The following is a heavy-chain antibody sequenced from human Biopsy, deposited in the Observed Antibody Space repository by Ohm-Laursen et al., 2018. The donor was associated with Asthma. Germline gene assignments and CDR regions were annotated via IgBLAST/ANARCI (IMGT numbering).Heavy chain of an antibody. Sequence: SLRLSCSASGFSFDDCAMHWVRQAPGKGLERVSSISWNSGNIDYAVSVKGRFTISRDNAKNSLYLQMQSLRPEDTAFYYCAKSADYYDSTDYLDFWGRGTLVTVSS. V-gene: IGHV3-9*01. D-gene: IGHD3-22*01. CDR1: GFSFDDCA. CDR3: AKSADYYDSTDYLDF. CDR2: ISWNSGNI. J-gene: IGHJ4*01.